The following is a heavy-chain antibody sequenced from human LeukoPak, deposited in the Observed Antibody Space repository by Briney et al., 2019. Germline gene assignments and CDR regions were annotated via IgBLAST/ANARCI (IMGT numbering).Heavy chain of an antibody. Sequence: SETLSLTCAVDGGSFSGYYWSWIRQPPGKGLEWIGEINHSGSTNYNPSLKSRVTISVDTSKNQFSLKLSSVTAADTAVYYCARGPIVGATLLPGSYMDVWGKGTTVTVSS. CDR2: INHSGST. V-gene: IGHV4-34*01. CDR1: GGSFSGYY. D-gene: IGHD1-26*01. J-gene: IGHJ6*03. CDR3: ARGPIVGATLLPGSYMDV.